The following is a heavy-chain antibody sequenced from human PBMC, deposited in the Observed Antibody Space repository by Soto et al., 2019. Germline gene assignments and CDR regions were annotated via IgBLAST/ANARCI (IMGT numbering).Heavy chain of an antibody. CDR1: GGSISSYY. CDR3: ARLWGWYVDY. CDR2: IYYSGST. Sequence: QVQLQESGPGLVKPSETLSLTCTVSGGSISSYYWSWIRQPPGKGLEWIGYIYYSGSTNYNPSLKSRVTISVDTSKNQFSLKLSSVTAADTAVYYCARLWGWYVDYWGPGTLVTVSS. V-gene: IGHV4-59*08. D-gene: IGHD3-16*01. J-gene: IGHJ4*02.